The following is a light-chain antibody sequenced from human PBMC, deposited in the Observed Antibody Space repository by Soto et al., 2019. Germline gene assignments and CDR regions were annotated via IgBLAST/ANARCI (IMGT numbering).Light chain of an antibody. CDR1: QSISSW. J-gene: IGKJ1*01. V-gene: IGKV1-5*03. Sequence: IQMTQSPSTLSASVGDRVTITCRASQSISSWLAWYQQKPGKAPKLLIYKASTLQTGVPSRFSGSESGTEFTLTISSLQPDDFATYYCQQYNTYWTFGQGTKVDVK. CDR3: QQYNTYWT. CDR2: KAS.